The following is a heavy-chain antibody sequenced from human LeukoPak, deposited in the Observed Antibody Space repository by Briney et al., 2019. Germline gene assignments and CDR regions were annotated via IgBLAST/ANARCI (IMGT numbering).Heavy chain of an antibody. Sequence: PSETLSLTCTVSGGSISSSSYYWGWIRQPPGKGLEWIVSIYYSGSTYYNPSLKSRVTISVDTSKNQFSLKLSSVTAADTAVYYCARHVYDSRGYYLYFDYWGQGTLVTVSS. J-gene: IGHJ4*02. V-gene: IGHV4-39*01. CDR1: GGSISSSSYY. CDR3: ARHVYDSRGYYLYFDY. CDR2: IYYSGST. D-gene: IGHD3-22*01.